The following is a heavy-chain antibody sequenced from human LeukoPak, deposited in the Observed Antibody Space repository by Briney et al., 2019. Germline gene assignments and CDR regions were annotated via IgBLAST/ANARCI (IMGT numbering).Heavy chain of an antibody. CDR1: GYIFTGYY. CDR3: ARYCSSTSCYEAFDY. V-gene: IGHV1-2*02. J-gene: IGHJ4*02. D-gene: IGHD2-2*01. Sequence: ASVRVSCKASGYIFTGYYMHWVRQAPGQGLEWMRWINPNSGDTNYAQKFQGRVTMTRDTSISTAYMELSRLRSDDTAVYYCARYCSSTSCYEAFDYWGQGTLVSVSS. CDR2: INPNSGDT.